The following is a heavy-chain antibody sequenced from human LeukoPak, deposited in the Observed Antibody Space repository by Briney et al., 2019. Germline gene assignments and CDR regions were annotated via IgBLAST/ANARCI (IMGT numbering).Heavy chain of an antibody. J-gene: IGHJ4*02. CDR2: IYSGGST. V-gene: IGHV3-66*01. CDR3: ARGVYDTSGHYSGIIT. CDR1: GLIVSSTY. D-gene: IGHD3-22*01. Sequence: GGSLSLSCAAPGLIVSSTYMNWVRQAQGKGLKWASVIYSGGSTYYADSVKGRFTISRDNSKNTLYLQMNSLRAEDTAVYYCARGVYDTSGHYSGIITWGQGTLVTVSS.